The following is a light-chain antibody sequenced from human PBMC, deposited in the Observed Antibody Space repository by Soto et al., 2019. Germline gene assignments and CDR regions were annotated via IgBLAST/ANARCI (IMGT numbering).Light chain of an antibody. V-gene: IGKV1-33*01. CDR2: DAS. Sequence: DIQMTQSPSSLSASIGDRVTITCQASQDISNYLNWYQQKPGKAPKLLISDASNLETGVPSRFSGSASGTDFTFTITGLQPEDFATYYCQQYDNLPLTFGRGTAVEISFGGGTRVELK. CDR1: QDISNY. CDR3: QQYDNLPLTFGRGTAVEIS. J-gene: IGKJ4*01.